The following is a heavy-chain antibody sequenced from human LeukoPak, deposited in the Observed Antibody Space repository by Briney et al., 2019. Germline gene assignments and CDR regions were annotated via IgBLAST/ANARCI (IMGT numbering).Heavy chain of an antibody. CDR2: IYPGDSDT. D-gene: IGHD3-10*01. J-gene: IGHJ6*02. V-gene: IGHV5-51*01. Sequence: GESLKISCKGSGYSFTSYWIGWVRQMPGKGLGWMGIIYPGDSDTRYSPSFQGQVTISADKSISTAYLQWSSLKASDTAMYYCARQSGRARGYYHYYGMDVWGQGTTVTVSS. CDR1: GYSFTSYW. CDR3: ARQSGRARGYYHYYGMDV.